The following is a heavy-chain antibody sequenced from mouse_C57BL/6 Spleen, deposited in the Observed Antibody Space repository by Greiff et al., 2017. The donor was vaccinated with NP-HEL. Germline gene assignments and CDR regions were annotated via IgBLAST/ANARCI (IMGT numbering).Heavy chain of an antibody. CDR3: ARKGAYYDYDGFAY. J-gene: IGHJ3*01. CDR2: IYPGDGDT. D-gene: IGHD2-4*01. V-gene: IGHV1-82*01. CDR1: GYAFSSSW. Sequence: QVQLQQSGPELVKPGASVKISCKASGYAFSSSWMNWVKQRPGKGLEWIGRIYPGDGDTNYNGKFKGKATLTADKSSSTAYMQLSSLTSEDSAVYFCARKGAYYDYDGFAYWGQGTLVTVSA.